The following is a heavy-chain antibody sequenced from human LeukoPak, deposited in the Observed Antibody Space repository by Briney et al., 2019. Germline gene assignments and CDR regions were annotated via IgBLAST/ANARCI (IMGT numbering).Heavy chain of an antibody. J-gene: IGHJ3*02. CDR2: IYYSGST. Sequence: PSETLSLTCTVSGGSISSSSYYWGWIRQPPGKGLEWIGSIYYSGSTYYNPSLKSRVTISVDTSKNQFSLELSSVTAADTAVYYCASHHPYYYDSSGYYIFGAFDIWGQGTMVTVSS. CDR1: GGSISSSSYY. D-gene: IGHD3-22*01. CDR3: ASHHPYYYDSSGYYIFGAFDI. V-gene: IGHV4-39*01.